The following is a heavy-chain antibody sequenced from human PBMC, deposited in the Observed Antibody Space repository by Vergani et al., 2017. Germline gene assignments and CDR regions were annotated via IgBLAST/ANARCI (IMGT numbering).Heavy chain of an antibody. Sequence: EVRLLESGGGLVQPGGSLRLSCAASGFTFNIYAMSWVRQAPGKGLEWVSTITYNGGRTYYADSVTGRFTISRDNSKKTVYLQMNSLRADDTAIYYCAKDRLKRAGSYYEGDFDSWGQGVLVTVSS. J-gene: IGHJ4*02. CDR2: ITYNGGRT. CDR1: GFTFNIYA. D-gene: IGHD3-10*01. CDR3: AKDRLKRAGSYYEGDFDS. V-gene: IGHV3-23*01.